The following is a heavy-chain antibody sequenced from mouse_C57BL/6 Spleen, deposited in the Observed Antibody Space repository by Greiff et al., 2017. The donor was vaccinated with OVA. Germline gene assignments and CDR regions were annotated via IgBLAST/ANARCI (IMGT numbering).Heavy chain of an antibody. D-gene: IGHD1-1*01. CDR2: IYPGDGDT. V-gene: IGHV1-80*01. CDR3: ARSGITTVVATSPFFDY. J-gene: IGHJ2*01. Sequence: QVQLQQSGAELVKPGASVKISCKASGYAFSSYWMNWVKQRPGKGLEWIGQIYPGDGDTNYNGKFKGKATLTADKSSSTAYMQLSSLTSEDSAVYFCARSGITTVVATSPFFDYWGQGTTLTVSS. CDR1: GYAFSSYW.